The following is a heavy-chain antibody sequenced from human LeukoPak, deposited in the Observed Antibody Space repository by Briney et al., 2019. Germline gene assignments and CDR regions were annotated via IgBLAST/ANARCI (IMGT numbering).Heavy chain of an antibody. CDR2: VYYIGST. Sequence: SETLSLTCTVSGDSISSYYWSWIRQPPGKGLEWIGYVYYIGSTNYNPSLKSRVTTSVDTSNNQFSLKLSSVTAADTAVYYCARDHVDTAIDYWGQGTLVTVSS. J-gene: IGHJ4*02. CDR1: GDSISSYY. V-gene: IGHV4-59*12. D-gene: IGHD5-18*01. CDR3: ARDHVDTAIDY.